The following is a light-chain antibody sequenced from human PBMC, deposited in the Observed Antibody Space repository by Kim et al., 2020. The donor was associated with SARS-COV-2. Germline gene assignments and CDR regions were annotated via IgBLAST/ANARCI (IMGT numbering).Light chain of an antibody. CDR2: GAS. V-gene: IGKV3-20*01. Sequence: SPGVRATPSCRASQSVSDSNLAWYQQKPGRAPRLLIYGASTRATGIPDRFSGSGSGTDFTLTISTLEPEDFAMYYCQQYGYSPWTFGQGTKVEIK. CDR3: QQYGYSPWT. CDR1: QSVSDSN. J-gene: IGKJ1*01.